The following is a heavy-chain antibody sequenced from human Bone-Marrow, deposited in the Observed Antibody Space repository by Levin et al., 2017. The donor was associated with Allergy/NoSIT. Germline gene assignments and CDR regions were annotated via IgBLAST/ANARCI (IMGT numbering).Heavy chain of an antibody. V-gene: IGHV4-59*01. CDR1: GDSISSYY. J-gene: IGHJ2*01. CDR2: IYYSGRT. D-gene: IGHD3-10*01. Sequence: SQTLSLTCTVSGDSISSYYWSWLRQPPGKGLEWIGNIYYSGRTNYNPSLMSRVTISGDTSKNHFSLKLSSVTAADTAVYYCARVVAVRGTINPYWYFDVWGRGTLVTVSS. CDR3: ARVVAVRGTINPYWYFDV.